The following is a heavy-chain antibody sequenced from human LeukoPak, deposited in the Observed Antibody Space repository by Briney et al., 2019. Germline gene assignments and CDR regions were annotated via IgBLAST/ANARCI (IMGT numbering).Heavy chain of an antibody. CDR1: GFTFDDYV. CDR2: ISWNSGSI. Sequence: GGSLRLSCAASGFTFDDYVMHWVRQAPGKGLEWVSGISWNSGSIGYADSVKGRFTISRDNAKNSLFLQMNSLRPEDTALYYCAKGDVAVAGTLNYWGQGTLVTVSS. D-gene: IGHD6-19*01. CDR3: AKGDVAVAGTLNY. V-gene: IGHV3-9*01. J-gene: IGHJ4*02.